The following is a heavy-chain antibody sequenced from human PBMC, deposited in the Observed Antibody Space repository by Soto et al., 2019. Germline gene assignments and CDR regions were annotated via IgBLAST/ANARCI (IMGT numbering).Heavy chain of an antibody. CDR2: ISGSGGST. CDR1: GFTFSSYV. V-gene: IGHV3-23*01. J-gene: IGHJ6*03. CDR3: AKSGGTARSYYYMDV. Sequence: EGSLRLSCAASGFTFSSYVMSWVRQAPGKGLEWVSAISGSGGSTYYADSVKGRFTISRDNSKNTLYLQMNSLRAEDTAVYYCAKSGGTARSYYYMDVWGKGTTVTVSS. D-gene: IGHD3-10*01.